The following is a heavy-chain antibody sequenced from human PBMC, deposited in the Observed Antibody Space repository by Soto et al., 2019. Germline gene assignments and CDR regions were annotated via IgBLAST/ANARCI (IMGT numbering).Heavy chain of an antibody. V-gene: IGHV4-59*01. CDR2: VYYTGRT. J-gene: IGHJ4*02. CDR3: AGGDGYRISDY. Sequence: SSETLSLTCAVSGGSFNYYYWNWIRQPPGKGLEWIGHVYYTGRTNYNPSLKSRVTISMDSSKNQFSLKMSSVTTADTALYYCAGGDGYRISDYWGQGTRVTVSS. CDR1: GGSFNYYY. D-gene: IGHD2-21*01.